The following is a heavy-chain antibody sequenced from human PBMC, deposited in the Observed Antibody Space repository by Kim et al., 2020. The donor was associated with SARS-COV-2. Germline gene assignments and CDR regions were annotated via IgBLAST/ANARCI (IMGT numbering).Heavy chain of an antibody. D-gene: IGHD3-22*01. V-gene: IGHV1-2*02. CDR3: ARGVGSGYYFDAFDI. CDR2: INPNSGGT. CDR1: GYTFTGYY. Sequence: ASVKVSCKASGYTFTGYYMHWVRQAPGQGLEWMGWINPNSGGTNYAQKFQGRVTMTRDTSISTAYMELSRLRSDDTAVYYCARGVGSGYYFDAFDIWGQGTMVTVSS. J-gene: IGHJ3*02.